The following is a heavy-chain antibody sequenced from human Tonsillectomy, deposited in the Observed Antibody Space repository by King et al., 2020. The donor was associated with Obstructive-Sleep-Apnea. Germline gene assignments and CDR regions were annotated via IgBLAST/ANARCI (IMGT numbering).Heavy chain of an antibody. Sequence: VQLVQSGAEVKKPGSSVKVSCKASGGTFSSYAISWVRQAPGQGLEWMGGIIPILGIADYTQKFQGRVTITADTSTTTAYMELSSLRSEDTAVYYCARMSCGGTSCKSRYGMDVWDQGTTVTVSS. J-gene: IGHJ6*02. CDR1: GGTFSSYA. CDR3: ARMSCGGTSCKSRYGMDV. CDR2: IIPILGIA. D-gene: IGHD2-2*01. V-gene: IGHV1-69*04.